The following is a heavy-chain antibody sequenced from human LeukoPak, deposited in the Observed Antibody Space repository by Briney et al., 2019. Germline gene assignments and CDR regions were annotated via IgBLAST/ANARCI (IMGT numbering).Heavy chain of an antibody. J-gene: IGHJ4*02. D-gene: IGHD3-10*01. CDR3: TGSFGELSFSAH. CDR1: GFTFSNYG. V-gene: IGHV3-49*04. CDR2: IRSKTFGGTA. Sequence: GGSLRLSCAASGFTFSNYGMSWVRQAPGKGLEWVGFIRSKTFGGTADYAASVKGRFTISRDDSKSIAYLQVNSLKTEDTAVYYCTGSFGELSFSAHWGQGTLVTVSS.